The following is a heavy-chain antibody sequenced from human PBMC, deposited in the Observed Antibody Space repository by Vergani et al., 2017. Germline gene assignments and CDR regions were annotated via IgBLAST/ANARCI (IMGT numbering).Heavy chain of an antibody. D-gene: IGHD1-7*01. CDR1: GFTFSSYW. V-gene: IGHV3-7*01. CDR2: IKQDGSEK. CDR3: ARARITGTRWIDP. Sequence: EVQLVESGGGLVQPGGSLRLSCAASGFTFSSYWMSWVRQAPGKGLEWVANIKQDGSEKNYVDSVKGRFTISRDNAKKSLYLQINSLRAEDTAVYYYARARITGTRWIDPWGQGTLVTVSS. J-gene: IGHJ5*02.